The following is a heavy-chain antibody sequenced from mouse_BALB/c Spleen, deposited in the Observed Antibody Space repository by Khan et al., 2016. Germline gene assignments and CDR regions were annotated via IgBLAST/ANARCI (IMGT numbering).Heavy chain of an antibody. Sequence: EVQLQESGPGLVKPSQSLSLTCSVTGYSITSGYYWNWIRQFPGNKLEWMGYISYDGSNNYNPSLKNRISITRDTSKNQFFLELNSVTTEDTATXYCARAWYFGYWGQGTTLTVSS. V-gene: IGHV3-6*02. CDR3: ARAWYFGY. CDR2: ISYDGSN. CDR1: GYSITSGYY. J-gene: IGHJ2*01.